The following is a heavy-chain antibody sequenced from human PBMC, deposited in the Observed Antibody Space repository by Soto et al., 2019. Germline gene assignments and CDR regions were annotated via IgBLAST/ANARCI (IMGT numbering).Heavy chain of an antibody. V-gene: IGHV3-23*01. Sequence: GGSLRLSCAASGFTFSSYAMSWVRQAPGKGLEWVSAISGSGGSTYYADSVKGRFTIARDNSTNTLDLQMNSLRAEDTAVYYCAKERARYCSSTSCYYFDYWGQGTLVTVSS. J-gene: IGHJ4*02. CDR3: AKERARYCSSTSCYYFDY. D-gene: IGHD2-2*01. CDR2: ISGSGGST. CDR1: GFTFSSYA.